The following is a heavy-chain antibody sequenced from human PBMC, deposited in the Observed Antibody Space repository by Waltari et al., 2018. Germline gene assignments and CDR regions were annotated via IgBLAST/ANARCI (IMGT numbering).Heavy chain of an antibody. CDR1: GGSISSYY. CDR2: IYYSGST. D-gene: IGHD6-13*01. J-gene: IGHJ6*02. Sequence: QVQLQESGPGLVKPSETLSLTCTVSGGSISSYYWSWIRQPPGKGLEWIGYIYYSGSTNHNPSLKSRGTISVDTSKNQFSLKLSSVTAADTAVYYCAREGPSSSWPYYYGMDVWGQGTTVTVSS. V-gene: IGHV4-59*01. CDR3: AREGPSSSWPYYYGMDV.